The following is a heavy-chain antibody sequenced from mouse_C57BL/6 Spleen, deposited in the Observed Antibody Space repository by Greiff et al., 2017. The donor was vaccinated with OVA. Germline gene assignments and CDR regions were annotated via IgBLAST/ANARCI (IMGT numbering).Heavy chain of an antibody. CDR1: GFTFSDYG. V-gene: IGHV5-17*01. J-gene: IGHJ1*03. CDR2: ISSGSSTI. D-gene: IGHD2-3*01. CDR3: ARDGYYWSFDV. Sequence: EVKLMESGGGLVKPGGSLKLSCAASGFTFSDYGMHWVRQAPEKGLEWVAYISSGSSTIYYADTVKGRFTISRDNAKNTLFLQMTSLRSEDTAMYYCARDGYYWSFDVWGTGTTVTVSS.